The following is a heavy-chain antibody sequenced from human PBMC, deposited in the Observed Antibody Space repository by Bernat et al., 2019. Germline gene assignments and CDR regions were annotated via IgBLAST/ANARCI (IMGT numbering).Heavy chain of an antibody. CDR3: GGSYRSALY. Sequence: VQLVESGGNLVQPGGSLRLSCAASGFTFSSYGMHWVRQAPGKGLEWVAVISYDGSNKYYADSVKGRFTISRDNSKNTLYLQMNSLRAEDTAVYYCGGSYRSALYWGQGTLVTVSS. CDR2: ISYDGSNK. CDR1: GFTFSSYG. D-gene: IGHD3-16*02. V-gene: IGHV3-30*03. J-gene: IGHJ4*02.